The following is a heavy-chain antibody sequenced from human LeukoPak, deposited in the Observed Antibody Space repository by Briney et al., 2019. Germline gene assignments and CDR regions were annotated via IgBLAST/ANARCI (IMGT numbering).Heavy chain of an antibody. CDR2: IRYDGSNK. J-gene: IGHJ4*02. Sequence: TGGSLRLSCAASGFTFSTYGMHWVRQAPGKGLEWVAFIRYDGSNKYYADSVKGRFTISRDNSKNTLYLQMNSLRAEDTAVYYCAKGLEWLTDYWGQGTLVTVSS. V-gene: IGHV3-30*02. CDR3: AKGLEWLTDY. D-gene: IGHD3-3*01. CDR1: GFTFSTYG.